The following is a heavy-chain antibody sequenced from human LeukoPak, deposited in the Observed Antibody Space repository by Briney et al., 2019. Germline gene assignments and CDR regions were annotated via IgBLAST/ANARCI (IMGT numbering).Heavy chain of an antibody. CDR3: ARDTPFTRYSSSWYGDGMDV. D-gene: IGHD6-13*01. V-gene: IGHV4-61*01. J-gene: IGHJ6*02. CDR1: GGSVSSGYYY. CDR2: IYYSGST. Sequence: KPSETPSPPRTVFGGSVSSGYYYWSWIRQPPRKGLEGVGDIYYSGSTNYNPSLKSRVTISVDTSKNQFSLKLSSVTAADTAVYYCARDTPFTRYSSSWYGDGMDVWGQGTTVTVSS.